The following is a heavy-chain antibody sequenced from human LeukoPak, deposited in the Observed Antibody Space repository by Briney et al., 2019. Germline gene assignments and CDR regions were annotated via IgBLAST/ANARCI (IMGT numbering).Heavy chain of an antibody. CDR3: ALSIFSGYFDY. V-gene: IGHV4-30-2*01. Sequence: SETLSLTCTVSGVSISSGDYYWSWIRQPPGKGLEWIGYIYHSGSTYYNPSLKSRVTISVDRSKNQFSLKLSSVTAADTAVYYCALSIFSGYFDYWGQGTLVTVSS. D-gene: IGHD3-3*01. J-gene: IGHJ4*02. CDR2: IYHSGST. CDR1: GVSISSGDYY.